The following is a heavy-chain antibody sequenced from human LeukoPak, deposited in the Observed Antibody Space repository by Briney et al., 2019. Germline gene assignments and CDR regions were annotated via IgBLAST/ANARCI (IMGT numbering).Heavy chain of an antibody. CDR3: ARGRTGYQLLPTKKDYSYYYMDV. CDR1: GGSFSGYY. D-gene: IGHD2-2*01. J-gene: IGHJ6*03. CDR2: INHSGSS. V-gene: IGHV4-34*01. Sequence: SETLSLTCAVYGGSFSGYYWSWIRQPPGKGLEWIGEINHSGSSNYNPSLKSRVTISVDTSKNQFSLKLSSVTAADTAVYYCARGRTGYQLLPTKKDYSYYYMDVWDKGTTVTVSS.